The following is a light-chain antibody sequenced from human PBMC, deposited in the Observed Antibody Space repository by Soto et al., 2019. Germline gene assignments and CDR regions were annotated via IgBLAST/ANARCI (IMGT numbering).Light chain of an antibody. CDR3: QQYHNWPPLT. CDR1: QSVSSN. CDR2: GAS. Sequence: EIVMTQSPTTLSVSPGERATLSCRASQSVSSNLAWYQQNPGQAPRLLIYGASTRVTGIPARFSGSGSGTEFTLTIRSLQSEDFAVYYCQQYHNWPPLTFGGGTKVEIK. J-gene: IGKJ4*01. V-gene: IGKV3-15*01.